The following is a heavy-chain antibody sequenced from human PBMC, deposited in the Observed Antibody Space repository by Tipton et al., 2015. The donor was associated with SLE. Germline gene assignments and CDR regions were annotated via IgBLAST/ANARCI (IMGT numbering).Heavy chain of an antibody. CDR1: GGSFSGYY. D-gene: IGHD1-26*01. CDR3: ARDLGSGGAFDI. J-gene: IGHJ3*02. V-gene: IGHV4-34*01. Sequence: TLSLTCAVYGGSFSGYYWSWIRQPPGKGLEWIGEINHSGSTNYNPSLKSRVTISVDTSKNQFSLKLSSVTAADTAVYYCARDLGSGGAFDIWGQGTMVTASS. CDR2: INHSGST.